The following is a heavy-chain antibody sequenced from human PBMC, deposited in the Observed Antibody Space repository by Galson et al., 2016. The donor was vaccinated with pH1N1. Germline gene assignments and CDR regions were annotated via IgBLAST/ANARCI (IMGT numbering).Heavy chain of an antibody. CDR3: AREDYYDTDLSDWYFDL. D-gene: IGHD3-22*01. CDR2: IIPIFNTV. V-gene: IGHV1-69*13. Sequence: SVKVSCKASGCTFGSYGINWVRQAPGQGLEWMGGIIPIFNTVKYAQNFQGRVTITADESTTTAYMELSSLRSEDTAMYYCAREDYYDTDLSDWYFDLWGRGTLLTVSS. CDR1: GCTFGSYG. J-gene: IGHJ2*01.